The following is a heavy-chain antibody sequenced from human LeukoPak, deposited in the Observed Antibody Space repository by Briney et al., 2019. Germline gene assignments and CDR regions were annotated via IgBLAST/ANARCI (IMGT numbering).Heavy chain of an antibody. V-gene: IGHV3-23*01. Sequence: PGGSLRLSCAASGFTLSSYEMDWVRQAPGKGLEWVSAISGSGGSTYYADSVKGRFTISRDNSKNTLYLQMNSLRAEDTAVYYCATDCSSTSCYSGYWGQGTLVTVSS. CDR3: ATDCSSTSCYSGY. CDR1: GFTLSSYE. CDR2: ISGSGGST. J-gene: IGHJ4*02. D-gene: IGHD2-2*01.